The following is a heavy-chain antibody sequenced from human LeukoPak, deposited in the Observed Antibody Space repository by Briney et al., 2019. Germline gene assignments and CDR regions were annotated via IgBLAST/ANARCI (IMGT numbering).Heavy chain of an antibody. CDR3: ARVRCSRGTCYLDC. Sequence: GGSLRLSCAASGFSFSRYRMNWVRQAPGKGLEWVSSISSNGDYIYYGDSVKGRFTMSRDNAKNSLYLQLSSLRAEDTAVYYCARVRCSRGTCYLDCWGHGTLVTISS. D-gene: IGHD2-15*01. CDR1: GFSFSRYR. CDR2: ISSNGDYI. V-gene: IGHV3-21*01. J-gene: IGHJ4*01.